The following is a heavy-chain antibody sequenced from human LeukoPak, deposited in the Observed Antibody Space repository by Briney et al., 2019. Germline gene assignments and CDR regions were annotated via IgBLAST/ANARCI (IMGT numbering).Heavy chain of an antibody. J-gene: IGHJ4*02. D-gene: IGHD1-26*01. CDR3: ARGQISGSYRVDY. Sequence: PSQTLSLTCTVSGGSISSGDYYWSWIRQPPGKGLEWIGYIYYSGSTYYNPSLKSRVTISVDTSKNQFSLKLSSVTAADTAVYYCARGQISGSYRVDYWGQGTLVTASS. V-gene: IGHV4-30-4*08. CDR1: GGSISSGDYY. CDR2: IYYSGST.